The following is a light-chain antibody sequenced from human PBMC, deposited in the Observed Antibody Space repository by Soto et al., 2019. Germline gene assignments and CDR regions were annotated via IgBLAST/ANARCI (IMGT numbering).Light chain of an antibody. CDR3: TSSTIDSRYV. V-gene: IGLV2-14*01. CDR2: DVR. J-gene: IGLJ1*01. Sequence: QSALTQPASVSGSPGQSITISCTGTSSDVGGYNYVSWYQQYPGKAPKLMIYDVRNRPSGVSNRFSGSKSVYTASLTISRLQTEDEADYFCTSSTIDSRYVFGTGTKLTVL. CDR1: SSDVGGYNY.